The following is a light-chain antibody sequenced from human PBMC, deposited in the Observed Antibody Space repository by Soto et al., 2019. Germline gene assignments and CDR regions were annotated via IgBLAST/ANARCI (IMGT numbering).Light chain of an antibody. CDR3: SSYAGNNNVV. J-gene: IGLJ2*01. CDR1: SSDVGGYNF. Sequence: QSALTQPPSASGSPGQSVTISCTGTSSDVGGYNFVSWYRQHPGKAPKLMIYEVIKRPSGVPDRFSGSKSGNTASLTVSGLQAEDEADYYCSSYAGNNNVVFGGGTQLTVL. CDR2: EVI. V-gene: IGLV2-8*01.